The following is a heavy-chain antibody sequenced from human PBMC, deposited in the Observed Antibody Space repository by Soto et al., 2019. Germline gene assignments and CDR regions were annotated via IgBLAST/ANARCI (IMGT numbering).Heavy chain of an antibody. CDR3: ARSYGDPEDYYYYYGMDV. Sequence: PSETLSLTCTVSGGSISSYYWSWIRQPAGKGLEWIGRTYTSGSTNYNPSLKSRVTMSVDTSKNQFSLKLSSVTAADTAVYYCARSYGDPEDYYYYYGMDVWGQGITVTVSS. V-gene: IGHV4-4*07. D-gene: IGHD2-21*02. CDR2: TYTSGST. J-gene: IGHJ6*02. CDR1: GGSISSYY.